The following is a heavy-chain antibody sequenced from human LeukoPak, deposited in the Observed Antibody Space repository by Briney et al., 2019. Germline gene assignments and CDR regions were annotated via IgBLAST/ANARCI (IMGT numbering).Heavy chain of an antibody. CDR2: INWNGGNT. J-gene: IGHJ4*02. CDR3: GRDDYGGNFDY. Sequence: GGSLRLSCAASGFTFDDYGMSWVRQVPGKGLEWVSGINWNGGNTDYADSVRGRFTISRDNVKNSLYLHLNSLRAEDTALYHCGRDDYGGNFDYWGQGTLVTVSS. D-gene: IGHD4-23*01. V-gene: IGHV3-20*01. CDR1: GFTFDDYG.